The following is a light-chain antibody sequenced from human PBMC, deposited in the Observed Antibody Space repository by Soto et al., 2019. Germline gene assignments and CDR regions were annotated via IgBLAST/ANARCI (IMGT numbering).Light chain of an antibody. J-gene: IGKJ1*01. CDR1: QSISSN. CDR3: QQTYTYPRT. CDR2: GAS. Sequence: IQMTQSPSSLSASTGDRVTITCRASQSISSNLNWYQQKPGKAPNLLIYGASNLQSGVPSRFSGSGSGTEFTLTISSLRPEDFTTYYCQQTYTYPRTFGQGTKVDI. V-gene: IGKV1-39*01.